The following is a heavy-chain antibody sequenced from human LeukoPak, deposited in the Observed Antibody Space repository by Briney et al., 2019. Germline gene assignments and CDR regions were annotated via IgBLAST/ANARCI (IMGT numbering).Heavy chain of an antibody. CDR2: ASYSGNT. CDR3: ARGSASLDF. V-gene: IGHV4-59*01. D-gene: IGHD3-3*01. CDR1: GGSTSSCY. Sequence: PSETLSLTCSVSGGSTSSCYWSWIRQPPGKGLEWLGYASYSGNTNYNPSLKSRVTISVDTSRNQFSLNLNSVTAADTAVYFCARGSASLDFWGQGTLVTVSS. J-gene: IGHJ4*02.